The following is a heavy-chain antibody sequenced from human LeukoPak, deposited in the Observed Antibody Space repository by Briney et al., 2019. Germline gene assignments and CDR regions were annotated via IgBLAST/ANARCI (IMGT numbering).Heavy chain of an antibody. CDR3: AKSSYYYDSSGYH. D-gene: IGHD3-22*01. CDR1: GFTFSSYA. Sequence: GGSLRLSCAASGFTFSSYAMSWVRQAPGKGLEWVSAISGSGGSTYYADSVKGRLTISRDNSKNTLYLQMNSLRAEDTAVYYCAKSSYYYDSSGYHWGQGTLVTVSS. J-gene: IGHJ4*02. V-gene: IGHV3-23*01. CDR2: ISGSGGST.